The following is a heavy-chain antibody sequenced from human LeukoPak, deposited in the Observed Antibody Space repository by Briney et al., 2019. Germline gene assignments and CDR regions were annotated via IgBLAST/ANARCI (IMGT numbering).Heavy chain of an antibody. V-gene: IGHV3-23*01. CDR2: ISGGGETT. D-gene: IGHD4-17*01. CDR3: ARDYADYVGYFFFDY. J-gene: IGHJ4*02. Sequence: PGGSLRLSCAASGFTFNNYAMNWVRQAPGEGVGWVSSISGGGETTYYADSAKGRFTISRDNSQNTLYLQMNSLRAEDTAVYYCARDYADYVGYFFFDYWGQGTLVTVSS. CDR1: GFTFNNYA.